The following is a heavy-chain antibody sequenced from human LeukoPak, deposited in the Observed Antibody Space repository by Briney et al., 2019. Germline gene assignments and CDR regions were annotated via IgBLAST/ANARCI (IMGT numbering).Heavy chain of an antibody. CDR3: ARRYYYDWGAYFDY. Sequence: PSGTLSLTCGVSGGSITNTNYWTWVRQPPGKGLEWIGEVNLQGSTNYNPSLGRVAISVDTSENHISLQLTSVTAADTAVYYCARRYYYDWGAYFDYWGQGTLVTVSS. V-gene: IGHV4-4*02. J-gene: IGHJ4*02. D-gene: IGHD3-10*01. CDR1: GGSITNTNY. CDR2: VNLQGST.